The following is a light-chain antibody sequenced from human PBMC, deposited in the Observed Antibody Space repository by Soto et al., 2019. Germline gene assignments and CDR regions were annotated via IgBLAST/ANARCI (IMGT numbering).Light chain of an antibody. CDR1: SSDVGGYKY. V-gene: IGLV2-14*03. CDR3: SSYTSTTTSV. CDR2: DIR. J-gene: IGLJ1*01. Sequence: QSVLTQPASVSGSPGQSITISCTGTSSDVGGYKYVSWYQQNPGKAPKLMIYDIRNRPSGVSNRFSGSKSGNTASLTISGLQAEDEADFYCSSYTSTTTSVFGTGTKVTVL.